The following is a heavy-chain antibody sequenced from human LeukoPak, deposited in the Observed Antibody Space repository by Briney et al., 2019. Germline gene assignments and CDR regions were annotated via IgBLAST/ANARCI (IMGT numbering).Heavy chain of an antibody. D-gene: IGHD6-19*01. Sequence: PGGSLRLSCAASGFTFSSYGMHWVRRAPGKGLEWVANIKQDGSEKYYVDSVKGRFTISRDNAKNSLYLQMNSLRAEDTAVYYCARGGTYSSGWYWASKITTGSYYMDVWGKGTTVTISS. J-gene: IGHJ6*03. CDR3: ARGGTYSSGWYWASKITTGSYYMDV. CDR2: IKQDGSEK. CDR1: GFTFSSYG. V-gene: IGHV3-7*01.